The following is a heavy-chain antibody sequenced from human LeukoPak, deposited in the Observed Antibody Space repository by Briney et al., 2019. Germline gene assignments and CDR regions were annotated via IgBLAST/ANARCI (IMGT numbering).Heavy chain of an antibody. D-gene: IGHD4-23*01. CDR1: GFTFSSYA. Sequence: PGGSLRLSFAASGFTFSSYAMSWFRQAPGKGREWGSAIIGVGGSTYYADSVKGRFTISRDNSKKTLYLQMNSLRAENTAVYYCAKDGTVVTLYYFDYWGQGTLVTVSS. V-gene: IGHV3-23*01. CDR2: IIGVGGST. J-gene: IGHJ4*02. CDR3: AKDGTVVTLYYFDY.